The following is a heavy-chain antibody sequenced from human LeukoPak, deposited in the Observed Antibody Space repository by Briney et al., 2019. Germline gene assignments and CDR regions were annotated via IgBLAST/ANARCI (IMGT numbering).Heavy chain of an antibody. V-gene: IGHV4-30-2*05. CDR2: IYHSGST. CDR3: ARDSPGYYYGMDV. J-gene: IGHJ6*02. CDR1: GGSISSGGYS. Sequence: SETLSLTCAVSGGSISSGGYSWSWIRQPPGKGLEWIGYIYHSGSTYYNPSLKSRVTISVDTSKNQFSLKLSSVTAADTAVYYCARDSPGYYYGMDVWGQGTTVTVSS.